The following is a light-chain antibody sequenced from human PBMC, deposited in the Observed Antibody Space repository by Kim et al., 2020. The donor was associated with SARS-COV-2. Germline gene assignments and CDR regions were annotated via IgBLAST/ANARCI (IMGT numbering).Light chain of an antibody. V-gene: IGLV2-11*01. Sequence: GQSATISCTGTSSDVGGYNYDSCYQQHPGKAPKLMIYDVSKRPSGVPDRFSGSKSGNTASLTISGLQAEDEADYYCCSYAGSYTVVFGGGTQLTVL. CDR1: SSDVGGYNY. J-gene: IGLJ2*01. CDR3: CSYAGSYTVV. CDR2: DVS.